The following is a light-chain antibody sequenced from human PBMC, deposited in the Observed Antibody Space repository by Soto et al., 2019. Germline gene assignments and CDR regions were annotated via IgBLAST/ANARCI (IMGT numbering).Light chain of an antibody. CDR3: QQCGSSPQT. J-gene: IGKJ1*01. V-gene: IGKV3-20*01. Sequence: EIVLTQSPGTLSLSPGERATLSCRASQSVSSSYLAWYQQKPGQAPRLLIYGASSRATGIPDRFSGSGSGTDFTLTISRLEPEDFAVYYCQQCGSSPQTFGQGTKVDI. CDR1: QSVSSSY. CDR2: GAS.